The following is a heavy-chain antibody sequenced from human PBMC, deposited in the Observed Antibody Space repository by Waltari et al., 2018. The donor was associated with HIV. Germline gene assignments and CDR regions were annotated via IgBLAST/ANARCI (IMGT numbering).Heavy chain of an antibody. D-gene: IGHD5-12*01. CDR3: ARALSLVEMATIRGWFDP. J-gene: IGHJ5*02. Sequence: QVQLVQSGAEVKKPGSSLKVSCKASGGTFSSYAISWVRPAPGPVLEWRGGIIPIFGTANYAQKFQGRVTITADEYTSTAYMELSSLRSEDTAVYYCARALSLVEMATIRGWFDPWGQGTLVTVSS. CDR2: IIPIFGTA. CDR1: GGTFSSYA. V-gene: IGHV1-69*01.